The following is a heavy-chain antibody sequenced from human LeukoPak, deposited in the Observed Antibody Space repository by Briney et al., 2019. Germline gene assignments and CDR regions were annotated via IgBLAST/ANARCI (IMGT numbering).Heavy chain of an antibody. Sequence: KPSETLSLTCTVSGGSISSSDYYWGWTRQPPGKGLEWIGSIYYSGSTYYNPSLKSRVTISVDTSKNQFSLKLSSVTAADTAVYYCARRGYSYGVLDYWGQGTLVTVSS. CDR3: ARRGYSYGVLDY. V-gene: IGHV4-39*07. J-gene: IGHJ4*02. CDR1: GGSISSSDYY. CDR2: IYYSGST. D-gene: IGHD5-18*01.